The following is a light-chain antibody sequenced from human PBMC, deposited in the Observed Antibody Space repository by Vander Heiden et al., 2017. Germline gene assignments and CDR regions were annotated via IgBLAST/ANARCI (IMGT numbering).Light chain of an antibody. Sequence: QSVLTQPPSVSGAPGQRVTIPCTGSSSNIGAGYDVHWYQQLPATAPKLLIYGNNNRPSGVPDRFSGSKSGTSASLAITGLQAEDEADYYCQSYDSSLSSVVFGGGTKLTVL. CDR2: GNN. V-gene: IGLV1-40*01. CDR3: QSYDSSLSSVV. CDR1: SSNIGAGYD. J-gene: IGLJ2*01.